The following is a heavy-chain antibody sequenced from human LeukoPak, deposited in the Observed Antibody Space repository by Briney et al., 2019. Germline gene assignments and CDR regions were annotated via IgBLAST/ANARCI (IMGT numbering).Heavy chain of an antibody. D-gene: IGHD2-15*01. V-gene: IGHV3-23*01. CDR3: AKGRTSSCYSSVDF. J-gene: IGHJ4*02. Sequence: PGGSLRPSCAASGFTFSSYAMSWVRQVPGKGLEWVSSLNSGDNTCVADSLKGRFTISRDNSKNTLYLQMSSLRPEDTALYYCAKGRTSSCYSSVDFWGRGTLVTVSS. CDR1: GFTFSSYA. CDR2: LNSGDNT.